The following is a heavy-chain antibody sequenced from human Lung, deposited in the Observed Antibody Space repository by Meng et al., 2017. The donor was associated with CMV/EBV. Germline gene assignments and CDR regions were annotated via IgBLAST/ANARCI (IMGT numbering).Heavy chain of an antibody. CDR1: GFTFISSS. V-gene: IGHV1-58*01. J-gene: IGHJ6*02. CDR2: IVVETGNT. D-gene: IGHD1-26*01. CDR3: AAASNWDYYYYNAFDV. Sequence: SVQVSXKASGFTFISSSVQWVRQARGQPLEWIGWIVVETGNTNYAQKFEEKVTKSRDMSTNTAYMEVSRLGSDDSAVYYCAAASNWDYYYYNAFDVWGQGNXVNGSS.